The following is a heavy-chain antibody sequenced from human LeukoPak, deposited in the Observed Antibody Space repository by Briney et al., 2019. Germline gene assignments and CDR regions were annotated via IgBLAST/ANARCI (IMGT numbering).Heavy chain of an antibody. J-gene: IGHJ4*02. CDR2: IIPIFGTA. Sequence: SVKVSCKASGGTFSSYAISWVRQAPGQGLEWMGGIIPIFGTANYAQKFQGRVTITADESTSTAYMELSSLRSEDTAVYYCAREGEMATIPDLFDYWGQGTLVTVSS. D-gene: IGHD5-24*01. CDR3: AREGEMATIPDLFDY. CDR1: GGTFSSYA. V-gene: IGHV1-69*13.